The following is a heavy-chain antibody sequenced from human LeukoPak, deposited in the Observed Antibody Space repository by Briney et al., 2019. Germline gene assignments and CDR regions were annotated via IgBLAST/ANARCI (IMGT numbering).Heavy chain of an antibody. Sequence: PSEILSLTCTVSGGSISSNNYYWGWIRQPPGKGLEWIGSIYYSGGTYYNPSLKSRVTISVDTSKNQFSLKLSSVTAADTAVYYCAGRFLEWLLDYWGQGTLVTVSS. CDR1: GGSISSNNYY. CDR3: AGRFLEWLLDY. D-gene: IGHD3-3*01. CDR2: IYYSGGT. J-gene: IGHJ4*02. V-gene: IGHV4-39*01.